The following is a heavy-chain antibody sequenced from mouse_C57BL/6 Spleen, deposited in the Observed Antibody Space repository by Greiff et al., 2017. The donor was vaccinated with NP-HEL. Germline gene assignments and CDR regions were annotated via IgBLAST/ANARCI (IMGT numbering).Heavy chain of an antibody. CDR3: TILRRGY. J-gene: IGHJ2*01. Sequence: VQLQESGAELVRPGASVTLSCKASGYTFTDYEMHWVKQTPVHGLEWIGAIDPETGGTAYNQKFKGKAILTADKSSSTAYMELCSLTSEDSAVYYCTILRRGYWGQGTTLTVSS. CDR1: GYTFTDYE. D-gene: IGHD1-1*01. CDR2: IDPETGGT. V-gene: IGHV1-15*01.